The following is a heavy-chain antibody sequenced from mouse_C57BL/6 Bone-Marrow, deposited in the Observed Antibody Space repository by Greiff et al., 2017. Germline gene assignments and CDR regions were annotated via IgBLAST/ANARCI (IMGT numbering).Heavy chain of an antibody. D-gene: IGHD1-1*01. V-gene: IGHV1-63*01. Sequence: QVQLQQSGAELVRPGTSVKMSCKASGYTFTNYWIGWAKQRPGHGLEWIGDIYPGGGYTNYNEKFKGKATLTADKSSSTAYMQFSSLTSEDSAIYYCARRVIYYYGSSFLWYFDVWGTGTTVTVSS. CDR2: IYPGGGYT. J-gene: IGHJ1*03. CDR3: ARRVIYYYGSSFLWYFDV. CDR1: GYTFTNYW.